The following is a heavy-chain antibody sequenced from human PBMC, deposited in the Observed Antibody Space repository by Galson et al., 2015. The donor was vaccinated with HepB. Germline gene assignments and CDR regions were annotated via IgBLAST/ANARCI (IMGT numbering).Heavy chain of an antibody. Sequence: SVKVSCKASGGTFINDAISWVRQAPGQGLEWMGGIIPIFGTPNYAQKFQGSVRITADASTTTVYMELSSLKSDDTAVYYCARVPSSSSSSGWFDPWGQRTLVTVSS. CDR3: ARVPSSSSSSGWFDP. D-gene: IGHD6-6*01. J-gene: IGHJ5*02. CDR2: IIPIFGTP. CDR1: GGTFINDA. V-gene: IGHV1-69*13.